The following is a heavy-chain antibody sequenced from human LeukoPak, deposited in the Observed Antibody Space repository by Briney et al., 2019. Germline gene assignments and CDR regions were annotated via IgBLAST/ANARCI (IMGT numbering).Heavy chain of an antibody. CDR2: IYPGDSDT. V-gene: IGHV5-51*01. Sequence: GESLKISCKGSGYSFISYWIGWVRQMPGKGLECMGIIYPGDSDTRYSPSFQGQVTISADKSITTAYLQWSSLKASDTAVYYCATTSRYFDYWGQGTLVTVSS. CDR1: GYSFISYW. J-gene: IGHJ4*02. D-gene: IGHD6-6*01. CDR3: ATTSRYFDY.